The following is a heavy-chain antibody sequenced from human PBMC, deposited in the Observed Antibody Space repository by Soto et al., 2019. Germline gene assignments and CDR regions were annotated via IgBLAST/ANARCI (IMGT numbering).Heavy chain of an antibody. J-gene: IGHJ5*02. CDR1: GYTFTSYD. Sequence: GASVKVSCKASGYTFTSYDINWVRQATGQGLEWMGWMNPNSGNTGYAQKFQGRVTMTRNTSISTAYMELSSPRSEDTAVYYCARGVVISRNRNWFDPWGQGTLVTVSS. D-gene: IGHD3-22*01. CDR2: MNPNSGNT. V-gene: IGHV1-8*01. CDR3: ARGVVISRNRNWFDP.